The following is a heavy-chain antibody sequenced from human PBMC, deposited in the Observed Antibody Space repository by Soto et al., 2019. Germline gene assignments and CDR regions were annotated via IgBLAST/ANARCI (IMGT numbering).Heavy chain of an antibody. CDR3: ARPMGVVPAIFYYYGMDV. D-gene: IGHD2-2*01. V-gene: IGHV1-3*01. J-gene: IGHJ6*02. CDR1: GYTFTSYA. Sequence: QVQLVQSGAEVKKPGASVKVSCKASGYTFTSYAMHWVRQAPGQRLEWMGWINAGNGNTKYSQKFQGRVTITRDTSASTAYMELSSLRSEDTAVYYCARPMGVVPAIFYYYGMDVWGQGTTVTVSS. CDR2: INAGNGNT.